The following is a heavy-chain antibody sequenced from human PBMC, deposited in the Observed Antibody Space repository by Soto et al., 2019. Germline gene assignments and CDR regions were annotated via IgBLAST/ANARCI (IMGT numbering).Heavy chain of an antibody. CDR1: GFTFSSYG. V-gene: IGHV3-33*01. CDR3: ARGLDTAMA. CDR2: IWYDGSNK. J-gene: IGHJ5*02. D-gene: IGHD5-18*01. Sequence: QVQLVESGGGVVQPGRSLRLSCAASGFTFSSYGMHWVRQAPGKGLEWVAVIWYDGSNKYYADSVKGRFTISRDNSKNTLYLQMNSLRAEDTAMYYCARGLDTAMAWGQGTLVTVSS.